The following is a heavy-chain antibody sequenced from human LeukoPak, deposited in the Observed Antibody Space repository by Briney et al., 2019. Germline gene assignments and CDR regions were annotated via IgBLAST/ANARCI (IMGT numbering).Heavy chain of an antibody. CDR2: IYYSGDT. J-gene: IGHJ5*01. D-gene: IGHD3-10*01. CDR3: ARVLGSYYYGAGWFDS. V-gene: IGHV4-59*01. Sequence: PSETLSLTCTVSGDSISSYYWSWIRQPPGKGLEWIRYIYYSGDTSYNPSLKSRVTISVDTSKTQFSLKLSSVTAADTAVYYCARVLGSYYYGAGWFDSWGQGTQVTVSS. CDR1: GDSISSYY.